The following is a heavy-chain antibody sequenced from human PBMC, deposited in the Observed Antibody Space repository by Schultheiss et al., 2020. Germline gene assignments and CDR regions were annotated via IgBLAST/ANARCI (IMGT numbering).Heavy chain of an antibody. V-gene: IGHV4-59*04. CDR2: TYYSGST. J-gene: IGHJ4*02. CDR1: GGSISSYY. CDR3: ARLSGAYGRDCDY. Sequence: SETLSLTCTVSGGSISSYYWSWIRQPPEKGLEWIGSTYYSGSTYYNPSLRSRVTISVDTSKDQFSLKLSSVTAADTAVYYCARLSGAYGRDCDYWGQGTLVTVYS. D-gene: IGHD1-26*01.